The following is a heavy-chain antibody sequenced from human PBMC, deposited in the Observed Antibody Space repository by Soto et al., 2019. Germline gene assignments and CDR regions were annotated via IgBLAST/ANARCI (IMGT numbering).Heavy chain of an antibody. CDR2: INHSGST. J-gene: IGHJ4*02. Sequence: PSETLSLTCAVYGGSFSGYSWTWIRQPPGTGLEWIGEINHSGSTNYNPSLKSRVTISVDTSKNQFSLKLTSVTAADTALYYCAREKITGLFDYWGQETLVTVSS. CDR3: AREKITGLFDY. CDR1: GGSFSGYS. D-gene: IGHD2-8*02. V-gene: IGHV4-34*01.